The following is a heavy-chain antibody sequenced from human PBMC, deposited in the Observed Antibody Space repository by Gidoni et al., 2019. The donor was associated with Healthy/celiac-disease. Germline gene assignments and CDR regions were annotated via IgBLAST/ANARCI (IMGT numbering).Heavy chain of an antibody. V-gene: IGHV3-15*01. J-gene: IGHJ4*02. CDR2: IKSKTDGGTT. D-gene: IGHD4-17*01. CDR1: GFTFSNAW. Sequence: EVQLVESGGGLVKPGGSLRLSSAASGFTFSNAWMSWVRQAPGKGLEWVGRIKSKTDGGTTDYAAPVKGRFTISRDDSKNTLYLQMNSLKTEDTAVYYCTTDFDYGGNSGDYWGQGTLVTVSS. CDR3: TTDFDYGGNSGDY.